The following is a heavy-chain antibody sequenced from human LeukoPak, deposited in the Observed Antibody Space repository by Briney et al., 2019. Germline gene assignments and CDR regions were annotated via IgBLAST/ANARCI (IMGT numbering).Heavy chain of an antibody. J-gene: IGHJ4*02. CDR3: ARGYCSGGVCYSIYFDQ. D-gene: IGHD2-15*01. Sequence: GGSLRLSCAASGFSISTYWMSWVRQAPGKGLEWVANIKQDGSKKYYVDSVKGRFTMSRDNAKNSLYLQMNSLRAEDTALYYCARGYCSGGVCYSIYFDQWGQGTLVTVSS. V-gene: IGHV3-7*01. CDR2: IKQDGSKK. CDR1: GFSISTYW.